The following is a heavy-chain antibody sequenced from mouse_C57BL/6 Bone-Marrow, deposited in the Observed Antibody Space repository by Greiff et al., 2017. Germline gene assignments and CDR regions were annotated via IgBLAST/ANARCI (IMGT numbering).Heavy chain of an antibody. CDR1: GYTFTSYW. V-gene: IGHV1-72*01. J-gene: IGHJ1*03. D-gene: IGHD1-1*01. CDR3: ARSRDGSSYHWYFEV. Sequence: QVQLKQPGAELVKPGASVKLSCKASGYTFTSYWMHWVKQRPGRGLEGIGRIDPNSGGTKYNEKFKSKATLTVDKPSSTAYMQLSSLTSDDAAVYYCARSRDGSSYHWYFEVWGTGTTVTVSS. CDR2: IDPNSGGT.